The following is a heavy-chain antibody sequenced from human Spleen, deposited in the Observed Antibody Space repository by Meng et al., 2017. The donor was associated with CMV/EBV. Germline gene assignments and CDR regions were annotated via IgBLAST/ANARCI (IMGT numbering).Heavy chain of an antibody. CDR1: GFTFSSYW. CDR3: AKGPTDFWSGYYIVS. V-gene: IGHV3-74*01. D-gene: IGHD3-3*01. CDR2: INSDGSMS. J-gene: IGHJ5*02. Sequence: GESLKISCAGSGFTFSSYWIHWVRQAPGKGLVWVSRINSDGSMSSYADSVKGRLTISRENAKNTLYLQMNSLRAEDTAVYYCAKGPTDFWSGYYIVSWGQGTLVTVSS.